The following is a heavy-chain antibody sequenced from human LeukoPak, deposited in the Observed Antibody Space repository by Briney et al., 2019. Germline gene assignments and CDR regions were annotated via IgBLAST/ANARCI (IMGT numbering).Heavy chain of an antibody. J-gene: IGHJ4*02. CDR2: ISYSGST. CDR3: ARHPELYFFDY. Sequence: SETLSLTCTVSGAPISSYYWSWIRQPLEKGLEWIGYISYSGSTNYNPSLKSRVTISADTSKNQVSLTLSSVTAADTAVYYCARHPELYFFDYWGQGTLVTVSS. CDR1: GAPISSYY. D-gene: IGHD3-10*01. V-gene: IGHV4-59*08.